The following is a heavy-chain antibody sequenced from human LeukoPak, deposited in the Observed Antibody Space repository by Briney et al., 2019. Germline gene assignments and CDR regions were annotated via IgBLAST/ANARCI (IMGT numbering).Heavy chain of an antibody. CDR3: AVCYSGYDSAFDP. Sequence: ESLKISCKGSGYSFTSYWIGWVRQMPGKGLEWMGIIYPGDSDTRYSPSFQGQVTISADKSIGTAYLQWSSLKASDTAMYYCAVCYSGYDSAFDPWGQGTLVTVSS. V-gene: IGHV5-51*01. J-gene: IGHJ5*02. CDR1: GYSFTSYW. D-gene: IGHD5-12*01. CDR2: IYPGDSDT.